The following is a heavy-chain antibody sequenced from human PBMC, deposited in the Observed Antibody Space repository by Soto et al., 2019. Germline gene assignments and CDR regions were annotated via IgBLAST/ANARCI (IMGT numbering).Heavy chain of an antibody. Sequence: QVQLVESGGGVVQPGTSLRLSCVGSGFTFRSFVIHWVRQAPGKGLEWVALTSYDGSNTYYADSVKGRFTISRDNSRNTVVLQMDSLRLEDTALYSCARLGTTGGLAVWGQGTLVSVSS. CDR2: TSYDGSNT. V-gene: IGHV3-30*19. D-gene: IGHD3-16*01. CDR3: ARLGTTGGLAV. J-gene: IGHJ4*02. CDR1: GFTFRSFV.